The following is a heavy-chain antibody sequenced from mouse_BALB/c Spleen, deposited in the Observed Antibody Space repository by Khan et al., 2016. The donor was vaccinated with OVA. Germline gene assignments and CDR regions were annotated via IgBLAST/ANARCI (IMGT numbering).Heavy chain of an antibody. CDR3: ARQACSYYIAMDY. J-gene: IGHJ4*01. CDR1: GFSLTNYG. Sequence: QVQLQESGPGLVAPSQSLSITCTISGFSLTNYGVHWVRQPPGKGLEWLGVIWNFGNTAYNSALKSRLTIRKDNYKSHAFLIMNSLQTDDTAMYYCARQACSYYIAMDYWGQGTSVTVSS. D-gene: IGHD6-1*01. V-gene: IGHV2-6-1*01. CDR2: IWNFGNT.